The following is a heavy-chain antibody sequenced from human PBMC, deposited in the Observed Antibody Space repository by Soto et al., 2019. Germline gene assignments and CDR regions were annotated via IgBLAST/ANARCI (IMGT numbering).Heavy chain of an antibody. J-gene: IGHJ4*02. CDR2: ISYDGSNK. D-gene: IGHD3-10*01. CDR3: AKDFGQGDYFDY. CDR1: GFTFSSYG. Sequence: GGSLRLSCAASGFTFSSYGMHWVRQAPGKGLEWVAVISYDGSNKYYADSVKGRFTISRDNSKNTLYLQMNSLRAEDTAVYYCAKDFGQGDYFDYWGQGTLVTVSS. V-gene: IGHV3-30*18.